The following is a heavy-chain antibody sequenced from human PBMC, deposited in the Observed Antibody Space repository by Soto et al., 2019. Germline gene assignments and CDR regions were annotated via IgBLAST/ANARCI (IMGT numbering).Heavy chain of an antibody. V-gene: IGHV3-74*01. CDR3: GRGSGPRGRPY. CDR1: GFIFNNYW. J-gene: IGHJ4*02. Sequence: GGSLRLSCAASGFIFNNYWMHWVRQAPGKGLVWVARINGDGTTTYVDSVKGRFTISRDDAKNMVYLQMNSLRVEDTAMYYCGRGSGPRGRPYWGQGISVTVSS. D-gene: IGHD6-25*01. CDR2: INGDGTT.